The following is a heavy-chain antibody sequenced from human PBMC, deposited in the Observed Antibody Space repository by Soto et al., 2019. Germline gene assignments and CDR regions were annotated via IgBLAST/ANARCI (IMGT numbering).Heavy chain of an antibody. CDR1: GGSISSGDYY. CDR3: ARVTRKQLVISAFDI. CDR2: IYYSGST. D-gene: IGHD6-13*01. V-gene: IGHV4-30-4*01. J-gene: IGHJ3*02. Sequence: SETLSLTCTVSGGSISSGDYYWSWIRQPPGKGLEWIGYIYYSGSTYYNPSLKSRVTISVDTSKNQFSLKLSSVTAADTAVYYCARVTRKQLVISAFDICGQRPMVTVS.